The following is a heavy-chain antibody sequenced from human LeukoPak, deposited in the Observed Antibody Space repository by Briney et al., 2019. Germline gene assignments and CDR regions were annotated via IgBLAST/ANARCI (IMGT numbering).Heavy chain of an antibody. CDR1: GYTFTSYG. Sequence: ASVKVSCKASGYTFTSYGISWVRQAPGQGLEWMGWISAYNGNTNYAQKLQGRVTMTTDTSTSTAYMELRSLRSDDTAVYYCARDSDYNSGWFIPDYWGQGTLVTVSS. D-gene: IGHD6-19*01. J-gene: IGHJ4*02. CDR2: ISAYNGNT. V-gene: IGHV1-18*01. CDR3: ARDSDYNSGWFIPDY.